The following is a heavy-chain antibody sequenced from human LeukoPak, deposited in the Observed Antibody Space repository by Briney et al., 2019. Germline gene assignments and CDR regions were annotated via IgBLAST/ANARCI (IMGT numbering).Heavy chain of an antibody. J-gene: IGHJ2*01. CDR2: INHSGST. D-gene: IGHD3-9*01. Sequence: SETLSLTCAVYGGSFSGYYWSWIRQPPGKGLEWIGKINHSGSTNYNPSLKSRVNMSLDTSKKQFSLNLRSVTATDTAVYYCARRTYYDTLTGYNYWYFDLWGRGTLVTVSS. CDR1: GGSFSGYY. CDR3: ARRTYYDTLTGYNYWYFDL. V-gene: IGHV4-34*01.